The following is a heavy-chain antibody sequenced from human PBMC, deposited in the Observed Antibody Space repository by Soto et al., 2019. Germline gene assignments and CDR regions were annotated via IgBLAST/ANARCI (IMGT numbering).Heavy chain of an antibody. CDR1: GYNFIDFH. D-gene: IGHD3-9*01. J-gene: IGHJ4*02. V-gene: IGHV1-2*02. Sequence: QVQLVQSGAEVKKPGASVKVSCEASGYNFIDFHIHWVRQAPGQGFEWMGRISPKSGGTNYAQKFEGRVTMTWDTSLNTAYMELSSLKSDDTAVYYCARPPGYISDWYYFDLCGQGTRVTVSS. CDR2: ISPKSGGT. CDR3: ARPPGYISDWYYFDL.